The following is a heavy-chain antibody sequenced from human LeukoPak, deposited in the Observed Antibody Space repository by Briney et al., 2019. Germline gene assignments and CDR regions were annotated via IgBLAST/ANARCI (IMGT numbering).Heavy chain of an antibody. CDR1: GFTFSSYG. J-gene: IGHJ4*02. D-gene: IGHD3-22*01. Sequence: GGSLRLSCAASGFTFSSYGMHRVRQAPGKGLEWVAVISYDGSNKYYADSVKGRFTISRDNSKNTLYLQMNSLRAEDTAVYYCAKLSYYYDSSGYSLPFDYWGQGTLVTVSS. V-gene: IGHV3-30*18. CDR3: AKLSYYYDSSGYSLPFDY. CDR2: ISYDGSNK.